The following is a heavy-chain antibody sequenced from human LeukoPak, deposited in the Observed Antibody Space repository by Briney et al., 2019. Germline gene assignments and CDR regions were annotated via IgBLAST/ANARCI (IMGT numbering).Heavy chain of an antibody. CDR1: GFTFSSYE. D-gene: IGHD3-22*01. CDR2: ISSSGSTI. J-gene: IGHJ4*02. Sequence: GGSLRLSCAASGFTFSSYEMNWVRQAPGKGLEWVSYISSSGSTIYYADSVKGRFTISIDNAKNSLYLQMNSLRAEDTAVYYCARDNYDSSGYYFGWGQGTLVTVSS. CDR3: ARDNYDSSGYYFG. V-gene: IGHV3-48*03.